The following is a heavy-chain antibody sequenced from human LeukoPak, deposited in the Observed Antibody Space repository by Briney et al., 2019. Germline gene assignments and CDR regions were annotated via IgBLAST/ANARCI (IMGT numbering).Heavy chain of an antibody. CDR3: ARDQVPTMVRGVRGDI. CDR1: GGSISPYY. Sequence: SETLSLTCTVSGGSISPYYWSWIRQPPGKGLEWIAYIYYSGSTNYNPSLKSRLTISVDTSRNQFSLKLSSVTAADTAVYYCARDQVPTMVRGVRGDIWGQGTMVTVSS. CDR2: IYYSGST. V-gene: IGHV4-59*12. D-gene: IGHD3-10*01. J-gene: IGHJ3*02.